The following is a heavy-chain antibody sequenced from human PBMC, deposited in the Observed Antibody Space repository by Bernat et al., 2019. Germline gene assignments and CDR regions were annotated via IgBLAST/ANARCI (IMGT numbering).Heavy chain of an antibody. CDR2: IDQDGSDK. CDR3: AREHRGGYSYNWFDP. CDR1: GLNFSNYW. V-gene: IGHV3-7*03. J-gene: IGHJ5*02. Sequence: EVHLAESGGGLVQPGGSLRLSCAASGLNFSNYWMSWVRQAPGKGLEWVANIDQDGSDKFYVDSVKGRFIVSRDNAKNALYLQINSLRAEDTAFYYCAREHRGGYSYNWFDPWGQGTLVTVSS. D-gene: IGHD5-18*01.